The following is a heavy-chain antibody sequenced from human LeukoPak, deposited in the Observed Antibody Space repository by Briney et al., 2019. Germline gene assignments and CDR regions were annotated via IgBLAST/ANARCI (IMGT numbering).Heavy chain of an antibody. V-gene: IGHV3-53*01. D-gene: IGHD3-22*01. CDR3: APARTYYYDSGTYSFDY. CDR2: IYSGGST. CDR1: GLTVSSNY. J-gene: IGHJ4*02. Sequence: PGGSLRLPCAASGLTVSSNYMSWVRQAPGKGLEWVSVIYSGGSTYYADSVKGRFTISRDNSKNTLYLQMNSLRAEDTAVYYCAPARTYYYDSGTYSFDYWGQGTLVTVSS.